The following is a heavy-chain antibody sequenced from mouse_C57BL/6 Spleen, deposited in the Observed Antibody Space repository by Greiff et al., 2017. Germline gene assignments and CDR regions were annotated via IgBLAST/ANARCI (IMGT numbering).Heavy chain of an antibody. CDR1: GYTFTSYW. CDR3: ARSTTVNAMDY. CDR2: IYPGSGST. J-gene: IGHJ4*01. Sequence: QVQLQQPGAELVKPGASVKMSCKASGYTFTSYWITWVKQRPGQGLERIGDIYPGSGSTNYNEKFKSKATLTVDTSSSTADMQLSSLTSEDSAVYYCARSTTVNAMDYWGQGTSVTVSS. V-gene: IGHV1-55*01. D-gene: IGHD2-1*01.